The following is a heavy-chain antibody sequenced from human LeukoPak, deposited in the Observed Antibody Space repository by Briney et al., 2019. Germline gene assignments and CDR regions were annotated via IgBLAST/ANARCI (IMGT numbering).Heavy chain of an antibody. CDR1: GYTFTSYD. CDR3: ARGSKAGRPSWFDP. V-gene: IGHV1-8*03. CDR2: MNPNSGNT. Sequence: ASVKVSCKASGYTFTSYDINWVRHATGQGREWMGWMNPNSGNTGYAQKFQGRVTITRNTSISTAYMELSSLRSEDTAVYYCARGSKAGRPSWFDPWGQGTLVTVSS. D-gene: IGHD6-13*01. J-gene: IGHJ5*02.